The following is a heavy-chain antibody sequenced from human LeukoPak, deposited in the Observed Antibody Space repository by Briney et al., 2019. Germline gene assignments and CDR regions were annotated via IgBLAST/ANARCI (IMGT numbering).Heavy chain of an antibody. CDR3: ARDGSGFYHYYYMDV. CDR1: GFTFTDYS. CDR2: ISTVSTYT. D-gene: IGHD6-25*01. J-gene: IGHJ6*03. Sequence: GGSLTLSCAPSGFTFTDYSMNWVRQAPGKGLEWVAHISTVSTYTHYTDSVKGRFTISRDNRKNLLYLQMSSLGAEDTAVYYCARDGSGFYHYYYMDVWGKGTTVTVSS. V-gene: IGHV3-21*01.